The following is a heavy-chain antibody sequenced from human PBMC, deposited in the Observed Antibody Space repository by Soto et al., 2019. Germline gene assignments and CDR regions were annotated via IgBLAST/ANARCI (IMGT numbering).Heavy chain of an antibody. CDR3: ARTTVTASYYYMDV. J-gene: IGHJ6*03. D-gene: IGHD4-17*01. V-gene: IGHV1-18*01. CDR2: ISTYNGNT. Sequence: QVPLVQSGAEVKQPGASVKVSCKASGYTFTNYGFTWVRQAPGQGLEWLGRISTYNGNTKYAQKVQGRLTMTTDTSTSTANMELTSLRSDDTALYYCARTTVTASYYYMDVWGKGSTVTVSS. CDR1: GYTFTNYG.